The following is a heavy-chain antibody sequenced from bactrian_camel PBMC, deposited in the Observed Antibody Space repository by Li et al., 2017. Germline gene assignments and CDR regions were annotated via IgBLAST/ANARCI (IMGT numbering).Heavy chain of an antibody. CDR3: AATGYYGGSWSCISYRSEESFDY. V-gene: IGHV3S9*01. Sequence: QVQLVESGGGSVQAGGSLRLSCAASVSSANDYCLGWFRQASGKEREWVGSLDSDGRINYADSVKGRFTISQDKAKNTVYLHMNNLKPEDTGTYYCAATGYYGGSWSCISYRSEESFDYWGQGTQVTVS. CDR2: LDSDGRI. J-gene: IGHJ6*01. CDR1: VSSANDYC. D-gene: IGHD6*01.